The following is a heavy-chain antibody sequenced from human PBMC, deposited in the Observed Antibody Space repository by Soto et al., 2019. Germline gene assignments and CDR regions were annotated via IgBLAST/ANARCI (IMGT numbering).Heavy chain of an antibody. D-gene: IGHD6-19*01. CDR3: ARDLAVAGIIGTDF. CDR2: ISYDGSNK. Sequence: GGSLRLSCAASGFTFSSYAMHWVRQAPGKGLEWVAVISYDGSNKYYADSVKGRFTISRDNSKNTLYLQMNSLRAEDTAVYYCARDLAVAGIIGTDFWGQGTLVTVSS. V-gene: IGHV3-30-3*01. CDR1: GFTFSSYA. J-gene: IGHJ4*02.